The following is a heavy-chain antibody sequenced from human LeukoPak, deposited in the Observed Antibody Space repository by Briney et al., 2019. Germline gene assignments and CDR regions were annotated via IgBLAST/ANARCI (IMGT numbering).Heavy chain of an antibody. CDR3: ARGHYYGSGSFFRSPQGQGPLGYFDY. J-gene: IGHJ4*02. CDR2: IYYSGST. Sequence: PSQTLSLTCTVSGGSISSGDSYWGWIRHPPGKGLEWIGYIYYSGSTYYNPSLKSRVTISVDTSKNQFSLKLSSVTAADTAVYYCARGHYYGSGSFFRSPQGQGPLGYFDYWGQGTLVTVSS. D-gene: IGHD3-10*01. CDR1: GGSISSGDSY. V-gene: IGHV4-30-4*01.